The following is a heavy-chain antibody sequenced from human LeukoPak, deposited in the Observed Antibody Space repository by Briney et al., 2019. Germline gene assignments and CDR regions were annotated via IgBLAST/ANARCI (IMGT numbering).Heavy chain of an antibody. CDR1: GGSFNDYY. Sequence: SETLSLTCAVYGGSFNDYYWSWIRQPPGRGLGWIGEINHSGSTNYNPSLKSRVTISVDTSKNQFSLKLSSVTAADTAVYYCAGGLWFGASDYWGQGTLVTVSS. J-gene: IGHJ4*02. CDR3: AGGLWFGASDY. V-gene: IGHV4-34*01. CDR2: INHSGST. D-gene: IGHD3-10*01.